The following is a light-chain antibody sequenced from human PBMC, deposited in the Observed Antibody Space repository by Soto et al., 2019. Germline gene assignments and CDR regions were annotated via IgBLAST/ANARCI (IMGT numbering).Light chain of an antibody. CDR1: QSVSSSY. J-gene: IGKJ2*01. Sequence: EIVLTQSPGTLSLSPGERATLSCRASQSVSSSYLAWYQQKPGQAPRLLIYGASSGAAGIPDRFSGSGSGTDFTLTISRLEPEDFAVYYCQQYHTSPPGYTFGQGTTLEI. V-gene: IGKV3-20*01. CDR2: GAS. CDR3: QQYHTSPPGYT.